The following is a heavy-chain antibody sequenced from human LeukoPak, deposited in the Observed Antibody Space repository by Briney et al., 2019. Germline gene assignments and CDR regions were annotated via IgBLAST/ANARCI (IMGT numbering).Heavy chain of an antibody. D-gene: IGHD6-19*01. CDR2: ISSNGGST. V-gene: IGHV3-64D*06. Sequence: GGSLRLSCSASGFTFSSYAMHWVRQAPGKGPEYVSGISSNGGSTYYADSVKGRFTISRDNSKNTLYLQISSVRAEDTAVYYCVKERSSGWYDFDYWGQGTLVTVSS. CDR1: GFTFSSYA. J-gene: IGHJ4*02. CDR3: VKERSSGWYDFDY.